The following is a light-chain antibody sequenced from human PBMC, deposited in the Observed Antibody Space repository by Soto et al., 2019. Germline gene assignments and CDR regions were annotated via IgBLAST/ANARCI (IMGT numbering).Light chain of an antibody. CDR1: QSLIHSDGNTY. V-gene: IGKV2-30*02. Sequence: DVVVTQSPLSLPVTLGQPASISCRSSQSLIHSDGNTYLHWFQQRPGQSPRRLISHVSTRDSGVPDRFSGSGSGTDLTLEISRVEAVEFGVYYCMQGYHWPYTFGPGSTGDIK. J-gene: IGKJ3*01. CDR2: HVS. CDR3: MQGYHWPYT.